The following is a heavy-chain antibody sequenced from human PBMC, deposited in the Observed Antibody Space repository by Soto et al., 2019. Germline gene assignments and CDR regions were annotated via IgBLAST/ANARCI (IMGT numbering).Heavy chain of an antibody. CDR3: ATTPETSTYYDYIWGSYRYDAFDI. V-gene: IGHV4-31*03. J-gene: IGHJ3*02. Sequence: QVQLQESGPGLVKPSQTLSLTCTVSGGSISSGGYDWSWIRQHPGKGLEWIGYIYYGGSTYYNPSLKSRVTISVDTSKNQFSLKLSSVTAANTAVYYCATTPETSTYYDYIWGSYRYDAFDIWGQGTMVTVSS. CDR2: IYYGGST. D-gene: IGHD3-16*02. CDR1: GGSISSGGYD.